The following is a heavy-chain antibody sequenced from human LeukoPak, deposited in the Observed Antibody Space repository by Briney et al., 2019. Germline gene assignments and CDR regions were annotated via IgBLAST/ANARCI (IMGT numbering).Heavy chain of an antibody. CDR1: GYTFTSYF. Sequence: ASVKVSCKASGYTFTSYFIHWVRQAPGQGLEWMGMINPSGGSTSYAQKFQGRVTMTRDTSTSTVYMELSSLRSEDTAVYYCARGGLQAYMLIDYWGQGTLVTVSS. CDR2: INPSGGST. D-gene: IGHD3-10*02. J-gene: IGHJ4*02. CDR3: ARGGLQAYMLIDY. V-gene: IGHV1-46*01.